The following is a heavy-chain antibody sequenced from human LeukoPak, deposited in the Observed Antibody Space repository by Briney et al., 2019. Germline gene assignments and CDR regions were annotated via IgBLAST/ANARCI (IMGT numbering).Heavy chain of an antibody. CDR3: ARPALYVWGSYRTYYFDY. D-gene: IGHD3-16*02. V-gene: IGHV4-34*01. Sequence: TLSLTXXXXXGSFSGYYWSWMRQPPGKGVEGSGGIYYIARTYYHPSLKTPVTISVDTSNNPFSLKLSSVTAADTAVYYCARPALYVWGSYRTYYFDYWGQGTLVTVSS. CDR2: IYYIART. J-gene: IGHJ4*02. CDR1: XGSFSGYY.